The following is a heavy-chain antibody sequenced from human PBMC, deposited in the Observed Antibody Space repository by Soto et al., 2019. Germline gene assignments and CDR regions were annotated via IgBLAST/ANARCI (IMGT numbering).Heavy chain of an antibody. Sequence: VQLVESGGGVVQPGTSLRLSCGASGFSLRNYAMHWVRQAPGKGLEWVAVIYFDGSNDHYADSVKGRFTISRDNAKNTLFLQMNSLRPDDTGIYYCAKVTDIFYGMDVWGRGTPVTVSS. CDR2: IYFDGSND. CDR3: AKVTDIFYGMDV. J-gene: IGHJ6*02. V-gene: IGHV3-30-3*01. D-gene: IGHD2-21*02. CDR1: GFSLRNYA.